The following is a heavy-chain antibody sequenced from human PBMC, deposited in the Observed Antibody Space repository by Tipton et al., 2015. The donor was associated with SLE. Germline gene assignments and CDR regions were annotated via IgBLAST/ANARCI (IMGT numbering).Heavy chain of an antibody. V-gene: IGHV4-39*07. CDR3: ARAGGYSGSGAFDI. CDR2: IYYSGST. D-gene: IGHD6-6*01. Sequence: LRLSCTVSGGSISSSSYYWGWIRQPPGKGLEWIGSIYYSGSTYYNPSLKSRVTISVDTSKNQFSLKLSSVTAADTAVYYWARAGGYSGSGAFDIWGQGTMVAVSS. CDR1: GGSISSSSYY. J-gene: IGHJ3*02.